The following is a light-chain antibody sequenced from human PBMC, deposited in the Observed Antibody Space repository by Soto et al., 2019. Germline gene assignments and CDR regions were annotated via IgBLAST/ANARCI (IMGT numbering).Light chain of an antibody. CDR2: SAS. V-gene: IGKV3-15*01. CDR1: QNVRNN. Sequence: EIVMTQSPGTLSVSPGEGATLSCRASQNVRNNVAWYQQKPGQAPRLLIFSASYRANAVPARFSGSGSGTDFSLTISSLQSEDFAVYYCQQFHDWPRTFGHGTKV. J-gene: IGKJ1*01. CDR3: QQFHDWPRT.